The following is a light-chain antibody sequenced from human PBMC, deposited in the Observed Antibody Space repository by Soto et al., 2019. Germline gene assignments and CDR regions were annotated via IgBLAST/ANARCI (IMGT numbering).Light chain of an antibody. CDR3: FSYTTSSTLV. Sequence: QSALTQPASVSGSPGQSITISCTGTSDVGGYNYVSWYQQHPAKAPKLMIYEVSNRPSGVSHRFSGSKSGNTASLTISGLQAEDEADYYCFSYTTSSTLVFGGGTQLTVL. CDR2: EVS. CDR1: SDVGGYNY. J-gene: IGLJ3*02. V-gene: IGLV2-14*01.